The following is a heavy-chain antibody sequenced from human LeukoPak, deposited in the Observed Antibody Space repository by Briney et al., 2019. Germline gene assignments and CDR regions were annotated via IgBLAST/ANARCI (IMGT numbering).Heavy chain of an antibody. CDR2: ISYDGSNK. CDR3: AKESSSADIVVVVAAIPTHFDY. D-gene: IGHD2-15*01. CDR1: GFTFSSYA. Sequence: GGSLRLSCAASGFTFSSYAMHWVRQAPGKGLEWVAVISYDGSNKYYADSAKGRFTISRDNSKNTLYLQMNSLRAEDTAVYYCAKESSSADIVVVVAAIPTHFDYWGQGTLVTVSS. V-gene: IGHV3-30-3*01. J-gene: IGHJ4*02.